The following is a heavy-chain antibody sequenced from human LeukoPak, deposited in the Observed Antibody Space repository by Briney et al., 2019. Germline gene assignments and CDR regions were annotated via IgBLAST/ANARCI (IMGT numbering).Heavy chain of an antibody. CDR3: AKENYYATSGMDV. CDR1: GFTFDDYA. V-gene: IGHV3-9*01. CDR2: ISWNSGSI. D-gene: IGHD3-10*01. Sequence: PGRSLRLSCAASGFTFDDYAMHWVRQAPGKGLEWVSGISWNSGSIGYADSVKGRFTISRDNAKNSLYLQMNSLRAEDTALYYCAKENYYATSGMDVWGQGTKVTVSS. J-gene: IGHJ6*02.